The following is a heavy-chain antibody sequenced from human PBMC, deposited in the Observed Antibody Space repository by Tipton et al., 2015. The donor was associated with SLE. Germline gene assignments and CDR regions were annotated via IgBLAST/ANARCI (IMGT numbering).Heavy chain of an antibody. CDR1: GYSFTNYW. CDR2: IYPGDSDI. J-gene: IGHJ6*02. D-gene: IGHD6-19*01. V-gene: IGHV5-51*03. Sequence: QLVQSGAEVKKPGESLKISRKGSGYSFTNYWIGWVRQMPGKGLEWMGIIYPGDSDIRYTPSFQGHVTISVDKSINTAYLQWSSLKTSDSAIYFCARRAVTGSHYFYYALDIWGQGTTVTVSS. CDR3: ARRAVTGSHYFYYALDI.